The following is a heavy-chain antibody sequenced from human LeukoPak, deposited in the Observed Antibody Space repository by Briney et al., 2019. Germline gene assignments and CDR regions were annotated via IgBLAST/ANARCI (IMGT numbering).Heavy chain of an antibody. Sequence: KSSETLSLTCTVSGDSIHSFYWSWVRQPPGKGLEWIGYIYYSGSTDYNPSLKSRVTISLDTSKNQFSLRLSSVTAADTAVYYCARETRLHSGSYSNDAFDIWGQGTMVTVSS. CDR3: ARETRLHSGSYSNDAFDI. CDR1: GDSIHSFY. J-gene: IGHJ3*02. D-gene: IGHD1-26*01. CDR2: IYYSGST. V-gene: IGHV4-59*01.